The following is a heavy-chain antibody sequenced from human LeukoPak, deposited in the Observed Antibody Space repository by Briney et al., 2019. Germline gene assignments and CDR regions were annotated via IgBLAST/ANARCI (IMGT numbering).Heavy chain of an antibody. CDR1: GFTFSDYY. CDR2: TSSSGSTI. Sequence: SGGSLRLSCAASGFTFSDYYMSWIRQAPGKGLEWVSYTSSSGSTIYYADSVKGRFTISRDNAKNSLYLQMNSLRAEDTAVYYCARVRMDYGSGSPADYWGQGTLVTVSS. J-gene: IGHJ4*02. D-gene: IGHD3-10*01. CDR3: ARVRMDYGSGSPADY. V-gene: IGHV3-11*01.